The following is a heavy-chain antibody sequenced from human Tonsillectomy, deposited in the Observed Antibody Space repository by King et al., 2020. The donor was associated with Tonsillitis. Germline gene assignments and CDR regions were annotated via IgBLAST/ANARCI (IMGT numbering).Heavy chain of an antibody. J-gene: IGHJ6*04. CDR1: GFTFSSYA. Sequence: VQLVESGGGLVQPGGSLRLYCAASGFTFSSYAMSWVRQAPGKGLEWVSAISGSGGSTYYADSVKGRFTISRDNSKNTLYLQMNSLRAEDTAVYYCAKMGARFNVVRGVPDCYYEGMDGWGAGTTVTVSS. CDR2: ISGSGGST. D-gene: IGHD3-10*01. V-gene: IGHV3-23*04. CDR3: AKMGARFNVVRGVPDCYYEGMDG.